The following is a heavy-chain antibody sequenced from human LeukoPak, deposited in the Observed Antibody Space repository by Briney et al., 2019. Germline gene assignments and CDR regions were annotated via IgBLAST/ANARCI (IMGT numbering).Heavy chain of an antibody. CDR1: GYSISSGYF. Sequence: SETLSLTCTVSGYSISSGYFWGWIRQPPGKGLEWIGSVSHSWRTRYSPSLQSRVTISVDTSKNQFSLKLSSVTAADTAVYYCARGANYYGSGSYQNFFDYWGQGTLVTVSS. CDR3: ARGANYYGSGSYQNFFDY. CDR2: VSHSWRT. V-gene: IGHV4-38-2*02. D-gene: IGHD3-10*01. J-gene: IGHJ4*02.